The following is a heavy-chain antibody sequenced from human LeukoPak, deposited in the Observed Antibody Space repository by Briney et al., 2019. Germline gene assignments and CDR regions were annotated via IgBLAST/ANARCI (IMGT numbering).Heavy chain of an antibody. CDR1: AFSFSNYN. D-gene: IGHD3-3*01. J-gene: IGHJ5*02. CDR3: GKEQSGSYVHAFDP. CDR2: ITSSGSYI. Sequence: GGSLRLSCAASAFSFSNYNMNWVRQAPGKGLEWVSSITSSGSYIYYADSVKGRFTISRDNAKNSLYLQLNSLRAEDTAVYYCGKEQSGSYVHAFDPWGQGTVVTVSS. V-gene: IGHV3-21*01.